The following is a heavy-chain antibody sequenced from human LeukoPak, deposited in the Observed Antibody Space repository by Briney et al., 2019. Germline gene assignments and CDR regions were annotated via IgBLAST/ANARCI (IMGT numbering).Heavy chain of an antibody. V-gene: IGHV1-18*01. Sequence: ASVKVSCKASGYSFTSYGINWVRQAPGQGLEWMGWISGYNGNTKYAENFQGRVTMTTDTSTSTAYMELRSLRSDDTAVYYCARDKPRGGGFDYWGQGTLVTVSS. J-gene: IGHJ4*02. D-gene: IGHD3-16*01. CDR2: ISGYNGNT. CDR3: ARDKPRGGGFDY. CDR1: GYSFTSYG.